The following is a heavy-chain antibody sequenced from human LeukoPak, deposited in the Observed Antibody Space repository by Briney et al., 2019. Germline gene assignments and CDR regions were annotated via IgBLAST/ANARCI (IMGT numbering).Heavy chain of an antibody. D-gene: IGHD2-2*01. CDR1: GFNFNTYT. V-gene: IGHV3-21*01. Sequence: PGGSPRLSCVASGFNFNTYTINWVRQAPGKGLEWVSSISSSNDYIYYADSVKGRFTISRDNARNSLFLQMNSLRAEDTAVYYCAKAQGGHLPAAMTYGMDVWGQGTTVTVSS. CDR2: ISSSNDYI. CDR3: AKAQGGHLPAAMTYGMDV. J-gene: IGHJ6*02.